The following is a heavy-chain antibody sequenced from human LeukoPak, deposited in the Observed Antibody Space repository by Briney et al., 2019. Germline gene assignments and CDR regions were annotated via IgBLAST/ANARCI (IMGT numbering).Heavy chain of an antibody. V-gene: IGHV4-34*01. D-gene: IGHD4-23*01. CDR2: INHSGST. Sequence: SETLSLTCAVYGGSFSGYYWSWIRQPSGKGLEWIGEINHSGSTNYNPSLKSRVTISVDTSKNQYSLKLSSVTAADTAVYYCARGGRTTVGYYYYYGMDVWGQGTTVTVSS. CDR1: GGSFSGYY. CDR3: ARGGRTTVGYYYYYGMDV. J-gene: IGHJ6*02.